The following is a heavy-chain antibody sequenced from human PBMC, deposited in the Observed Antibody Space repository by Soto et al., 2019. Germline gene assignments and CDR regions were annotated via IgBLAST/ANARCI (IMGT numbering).Heavy chain of an antibody. J-gene: IGHJ6*02. V-gene: IGHV3-30-3*01. CDR2: ISYDGSNK. Sequence: GGSLRLSCAASGFTFSSYAMHWVRQAPGKGLEWVAVISYDGSNKYYADSVKGRFTISRDNSKNTLYLQMNSLRAEDTAVYYCARDWGIVATVGMDVWGQGTTVTVSS. CDR3: ARDWGIVATVGMDV. CDR1: GFTFSSYA. D-gene: IGHD5-12*01.